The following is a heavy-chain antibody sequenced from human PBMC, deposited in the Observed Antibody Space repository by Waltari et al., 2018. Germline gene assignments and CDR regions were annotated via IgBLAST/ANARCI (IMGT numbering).Heavy chain of an antibody. CDR1: GGTFSSYA. J-gene: IGHJ6*03. CDR3: AGTPFSGDYYYYYMDV. CDR2: IIPIFGTA. V-gene: IGHV1-69*05. Sequence: QVQLVQSGAAVKKPGSSVKVSCKASGGTFSSYAISWVRQAPGQGLEWMGGIIPIFGTANYAQKFQGRVTITTDESTSTAYMELSSLRSEDTAVYYCAGTPFSGDYYYYYMDVWGKGTTVTVSS. D-gene: IGHD2-15*01.